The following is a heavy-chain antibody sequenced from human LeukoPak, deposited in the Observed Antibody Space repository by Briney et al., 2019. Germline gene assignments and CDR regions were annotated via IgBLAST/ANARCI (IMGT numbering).Heavy chain of an antibody. J-gene: IGHJ6*02. CDR3: ARDSPRKYQLLVYYYYGMDV. CDR1: GYTFTSYA. CDR2: INTNTGNP. Sequence: ASVKVSCKASGYTFTSYAMNWVRQAPGQGLEWMGWINTNTGNPTYAQGFTGRFVFSLDTSVSTAYLQISSLKAEDTAVYYCARDSPRKYQLLVYYYYGMDVWGQGTTVTVSS. D-gene: IGHD2-2*01. V-gene: IGHV7-4-1*02.